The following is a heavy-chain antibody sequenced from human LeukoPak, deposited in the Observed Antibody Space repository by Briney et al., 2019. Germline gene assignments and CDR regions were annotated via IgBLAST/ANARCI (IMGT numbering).Heavy chain of an antibody. V-gene: IGHV3-53*01. CDR2: IYSGGST. CDR3: ARGPDWWYSDY. CDR1: GLTVSKNY. Sequence: PGGSLRLSCAASGLTVSKNYMSWVRQAPGKGLESVSVIYSGGSTYYADSVRGRFTISRDNSKNTLYLQMNSLRVEDTAVYYCARGPDWWYSDYWGQGTLVTVSS. D-gene: IGHD2-8*02. J-gene: IGHJ4*02.